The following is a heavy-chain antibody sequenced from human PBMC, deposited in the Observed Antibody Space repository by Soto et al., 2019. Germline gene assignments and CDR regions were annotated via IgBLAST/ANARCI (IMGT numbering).Heavy chain of an antibody. CDR2: IRTSPTTI. D-gene: IGHD2-2*01. Sequence: GSLRLSCAASGFTFSAYSMNWVRQAPGKGLEWISYIRTSPTTIHYADSVKGRFTISRDNAKNSLYLQMNSLRAEDTAIYYCARDYHYAFDFWGQGTLVTVS. J-gene: IGHJ4*02. CDR3: ARDYHYAFDF. V-gene: IGHV3-48*01. CDR1: GFTFSAYS.